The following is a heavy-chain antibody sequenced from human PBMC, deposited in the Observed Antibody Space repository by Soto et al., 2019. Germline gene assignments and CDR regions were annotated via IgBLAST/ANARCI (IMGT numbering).Heavy chain of an antibody. J-gene: IGHJ6*03. V-gene: IGHV1-8*01. D-gene: IGHD3-10*01. CDR1: GYTFTSYD. CDR2: MNPNSGNT. CDR3: ARGGWITMVRGGYYYMDV. Sequence: QVQLVQSGAEVKKPGASVKVSCKASGYTFTSYDINWVRQATGQGLEWMGWMNPNSGNTGYAQKFQGRVTRTRNTSISTAYMELSSLRSEDTAVYYCARGGWITMVRGGYYYMDVWGKGTTVTVSS.